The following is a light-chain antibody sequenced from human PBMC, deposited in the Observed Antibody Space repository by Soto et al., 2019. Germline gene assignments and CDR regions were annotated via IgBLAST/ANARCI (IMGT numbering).Light chain of an antibody. CDR3: QQYNNWPPWT. CDR1: QSVDSN. CDR2: DAS. V-gene: IGKV3-15*01. Sequence: EIVMTQSPATLSVSPGDGATLSCRASQSVDSNLAWYQQKPGQTPRLLISDASTRATGIPARFSGSGSGTEFTLTISSLQSEDFAVYYCQQYNNWPPWTFGRGTRWIS. J-gene: IGKJ1*01.